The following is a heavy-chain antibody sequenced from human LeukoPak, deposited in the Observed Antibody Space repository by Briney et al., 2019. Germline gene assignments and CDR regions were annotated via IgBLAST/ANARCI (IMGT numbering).Heavy chain of an antibody. V-gene: IGHV5-51*01. Sequence: GESLKISCKGSGYSFSTFWIGWVRQMPGKGLEWMGIIYPGDSDTKYSPSFQGQVTVSADKSISTAYLQWSSLKASDTAMYYCARHFKSGLDYWGQGTLVTVSS. CDR1: GYSFSTFW. CDR2: IYPGDSDT. CDR3: ARHFKSGLDY. J-gene: IGHJ4*02. D-gene: IGHD1-26*01.